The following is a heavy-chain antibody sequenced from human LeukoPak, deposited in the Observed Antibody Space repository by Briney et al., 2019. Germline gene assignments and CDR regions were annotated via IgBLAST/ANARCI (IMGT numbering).Heavy chain of an antibody. CDR2: ISGSGGST. CDR3: ARYQGGEYYYDSSGYPNFDY. Sequence: PGGSLRLSCAASGFTFSSYAMSWVRQAPGKGLEWVSAISGSGGSTYYADSVKGRFTISRDNSKNTLYLQMNSLRAEDTAVYYCARYQGGEYYYDSSGYPNFDYWGQGTLVTVSS. V-gene: IGHV3-23*01. J-gene: IGHJ4*02. CDR1: GFTFSSYA. D-gene: IGHD3-22*01.